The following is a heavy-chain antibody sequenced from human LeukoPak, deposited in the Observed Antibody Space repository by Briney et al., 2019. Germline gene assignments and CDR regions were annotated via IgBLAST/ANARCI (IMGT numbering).Heavy chain of an antibody. CDR3: ARMMGSKGGY. Sequence: SETLSLTCAVFGGSLSGYYLSWIRQPPGKGLEWIGEINHSGSTNYNPSLKSRVTISVDTSKNQFSLKLSSVTAADTAVYYCARMMGSKGGYSGQGTLVTVSS. J-gene: IGHJ4*02. D-gene: IGHD4-11*01. V-gene: IGHV4-34*01. CDR1: GGSLSGYY. CDR2: INHSGST.